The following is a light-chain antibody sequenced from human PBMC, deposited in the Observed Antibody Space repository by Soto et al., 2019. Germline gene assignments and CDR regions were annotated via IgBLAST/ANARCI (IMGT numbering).Light chain of an antibody. V-gene: IGLV2-8*01. CDR1: KNDIGVYDF. CDR3: KSYAGSNTDV. Sequence: QSALTQPPSASGSPGQSVTISCTGTKNDIGVYDFVSWYQHHPGKAPRLIIYEVVQRPSGVPDRFSGSKSSNTASLTVSGLQAADEADYFCKSYAGSNTDVFGSGTKVTVL. CDR2: EVV. J-gene: IGLJ1*01.